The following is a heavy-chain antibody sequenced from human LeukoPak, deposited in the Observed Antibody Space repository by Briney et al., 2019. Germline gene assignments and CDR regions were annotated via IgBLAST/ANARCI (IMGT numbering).Heavy chain of an antibody. Sequence: ASVKVSCKASGYTFTSYGISWVRQAPGQGLEWMGWISAYNGNTNYAQKLQGRVTMTTDTSTSTAYMELRSLRSDDTAVYYCARDPTSGWYNYYYGMDVWGQGTTVTVSS. V-gene: IGHV1-18*01. CDR3: ARDPTSGWYNYYYGMDV. CDR1: GYTFTSYG. J-gene: IGHJ6*02. D-gene: IGHD6-19*01. CDR2: ISAYNGNT.